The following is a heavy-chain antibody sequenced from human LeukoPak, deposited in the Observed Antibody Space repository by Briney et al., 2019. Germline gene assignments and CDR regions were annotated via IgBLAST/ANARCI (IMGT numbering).Heavy chain of an antibody. CDR2: ISGSAGST. Sequence: PGGYLRLSCAASGFTFCNNAMSWDPQAPGKGLEWVSDISGSAGSTSYAGSVKGRFTISRDNSTNKLYVRMHSSNDADTAVYYCAKEAIESSGWDFDDWGQGTLVTVSS. J-gene: IGHJ4*02. CDR3: AKEAIESSGWDFDD. V-gene: IGHV3-23*01. CDR1: GFTFCNNA. D-gene: IGHD6-19*01.